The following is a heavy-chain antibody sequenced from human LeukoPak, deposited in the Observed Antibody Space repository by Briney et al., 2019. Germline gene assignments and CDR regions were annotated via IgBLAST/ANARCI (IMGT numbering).Heavy chain of an antibody. D-gene: IGHD6-6*01. CDR1: GGSFSGYY. CDR3: ARWERGSSSSVDAFDI. Sequence: SETLSLTCAVYGGSFSGYYWSWIRQPPGKGLEWIGEINHSGSTNYNPSLKSRVTISVDTSKNQFSLKLSSVTAADTAVYYCARWERGSSSSVDAFDIWGQGTMVTVSS. V-gene: IGHV4-34*01. J-gene: IGHJ3*02. CDR2: INHSGST.